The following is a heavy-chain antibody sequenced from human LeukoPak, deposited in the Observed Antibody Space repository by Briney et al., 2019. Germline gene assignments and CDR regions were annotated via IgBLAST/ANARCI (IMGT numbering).Heavy chain of an antibody. Sequence: PGGSLRLSCTASGFTFSSYEMNWVRQAPGKGLEWVSYISSSGSTIYYADSVKGRFTISRDNAKNSLYLQMNSPRAEDTAVYYCARDPYYGDYFDYWGQGTLVTVSS. CDR2: ISSSGSTI. D-gene: IGHD4-17*01. V-gene: IGHV3-48*03. CDR1: GFTFSSYE. J-gene: IGHJ4*02. CDR3: ARDPYYGDYFDY.